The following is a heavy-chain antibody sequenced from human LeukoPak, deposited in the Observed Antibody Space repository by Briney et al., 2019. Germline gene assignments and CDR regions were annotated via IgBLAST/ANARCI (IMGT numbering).Heavy chain of an antibody. V-gene: IGHV7-4-1*02. J-gene: IGHJ5*02. CDR1: GYTFTSYA. Sequence: ASVKVSCKASGYTFTSYAMNWVRQAPGQGLGWMGWINTNNGNPTYAQGFTGRFVFSLDTSVSTAYLQISSLKAEDTAVYYWARVKKDYDFWSGYTNWFDPWGQGTLVTVSS. CDR3: ARVKKDYDFWSGYTNWFDP. D-gene: IGHD3-3*01. CDR2: INTNNGNP.